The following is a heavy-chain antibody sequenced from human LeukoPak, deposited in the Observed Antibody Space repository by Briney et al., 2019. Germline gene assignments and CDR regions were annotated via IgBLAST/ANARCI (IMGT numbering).Heavy chain of an antibody. Sequence: TSETLSLTCAVSGGSISSGGYSWSWIRQPPGKGLKWIGYIYHSGSTYYNPSLKSRVTISVDRSKNQFSLKLSSVTAADTAVYYCARDGGYFDYWGQGTLVTVSS. CDR1: GGSISSGGYS. CDR3: ARDGGYFDY. J-gene: IGHJ4*02. CDR2: IYHSGST. D-gene: IGHD2-15*01. V-gene: IGHV4-30-2*01.